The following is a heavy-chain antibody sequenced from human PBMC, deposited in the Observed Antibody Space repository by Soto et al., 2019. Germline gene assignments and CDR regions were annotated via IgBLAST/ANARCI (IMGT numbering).Heavy chain of an antibody. CDR1: GGSFSGYY. J-gene: IGHJ6*02. V-gene: IGHV4-34*01. CDR2: INHSGST. Sequence: SETLSLTCAVYGGSFSGYYLTWIRQPPGTGLEWIGEINHSGSTNYNPSLKSRVTISVDTSKNQFSLKLSSVTAADTAVYYCARGRGIHKQSYYYYGMDVWGQGTTVTVSS. D-gene: IGHD1-20*01. CDR3: ARGRGIHKQSYYYYGMDV.